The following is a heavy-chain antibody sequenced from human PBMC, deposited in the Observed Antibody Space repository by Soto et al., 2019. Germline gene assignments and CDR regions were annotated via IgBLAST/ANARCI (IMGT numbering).Heavy chain of an antibody. V-gene: IGHV3-74*03. CDR3: ARAPHYGCNPGPEDS. CDR2: INGDGRTT. Sequence: EVELVESGGGVAQPGGSLRLSCAVSGFTFSHYWMHWVRQAPGGGLEWVSGINGDGRTTTYAESVKGRFTITRENAKNTMSLQITRLRDAEPAVYFCARAPHYGCNPGPEDSWGQGTLVTVSS. CDR1: GFTFSHYW. J-gene: IGHJ4*02. D-gene: IGHD3-16*01.